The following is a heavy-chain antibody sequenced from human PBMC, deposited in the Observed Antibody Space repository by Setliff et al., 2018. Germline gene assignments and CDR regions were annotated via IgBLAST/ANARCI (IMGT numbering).Heavy chain of an antibody. D-gene: IGHD3-3*01. CDR3: ARAQSWSGGPYYFDN. CDR2: MNPNSGNT. J-gene: IGHJ4*02. V-gene: IGHV1-8*02. Sequence: ASVKVSCKASGYTFTGYYMHWVRQAPGQGLEWMGWMNPNSGNTGYAQKFQGRVTMTRNTSISTAYMDLSSLRFEDTAVYYCARAQSWSGGPYYFDNWGQGTL. CDR1: GYTFTGYY.